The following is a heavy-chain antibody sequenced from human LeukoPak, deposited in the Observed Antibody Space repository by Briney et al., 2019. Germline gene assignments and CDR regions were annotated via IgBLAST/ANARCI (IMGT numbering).Heavy chain of an antibody. V-gene: IGHV4-39*01. Sequence: PSETLSLTCNVSGGSISSSSYYWGWIRQPPGKGLEWIGSSYYSGSTYYNPSLKSRVTISVDTSKNQFSLKLSSVTAADTAVYYCARHLRYQLPEDYWGQGTLVTVSS. CDR3: ARHLRYQLPEDY. J-gene: IGHJ4*02. CDR2: SYYSGST. CDR1: GGSISSSSYY. D-gene: IGHD2-2*01.